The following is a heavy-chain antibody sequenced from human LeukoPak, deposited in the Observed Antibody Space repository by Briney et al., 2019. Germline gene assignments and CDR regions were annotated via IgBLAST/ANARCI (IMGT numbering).Heavy chain of an antibody. CDR2: INPNSGGT. D-gene: IGHD5-12*01. Sequence: ASVKVSCKASGYTFTGYYMHWVRQAPGQGLEWMGRINPNSGGTNYAQKFQGRVTMTRDTSISTAYMELSRLRSDDTAVYYCALTYSGYDAFDYWGQGTLVTVSS. CDR1: GYTFTGYY. J-gene: IGHJ4*02. V-gene: IGHV1-2*06. CDR3: ALTYSGYDAFDY.